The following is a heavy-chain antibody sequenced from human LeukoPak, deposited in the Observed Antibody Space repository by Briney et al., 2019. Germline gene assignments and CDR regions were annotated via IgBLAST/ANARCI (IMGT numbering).Heavy chain of an antibody. CDR3: ARAVGGDGSGSL. J-gene: IGHJ4*02. CDR2: IHHDGSNK. D-gene: IGHD3-10*01. CDR1: GFTFSSYG. Sequence: GGSLRLSCAASGFTFSSYGMHWVRQAPGKGLGWVAFIHHDGSNKYYADSVRGRFTISRDDSKNTLYLQMNSLRAVDTAVYYCARAVGGDGSGSLWGPGTLVTVSS. V-gene: IGHV3-30*02.